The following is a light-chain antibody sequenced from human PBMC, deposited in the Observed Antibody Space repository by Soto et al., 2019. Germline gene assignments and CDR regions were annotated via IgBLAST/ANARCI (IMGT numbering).Light chain of an antibody. J-gene: IGLJ1*01. CDR2: DVS. CDR3: SSYTSSSSYV. V-gene: IGLV2-14*01. Sequence: QSALTQPASVSGSPGQSITISCTGTSSDVGGYNYVSWYQQHPGKAPKLMIYDVSNRPSGASNRFSGSKSGNTASLTISGLQAEDEADYDCSSYTSSSSYVFGTGTRSPS. CDR1: SSDVGGYNY.